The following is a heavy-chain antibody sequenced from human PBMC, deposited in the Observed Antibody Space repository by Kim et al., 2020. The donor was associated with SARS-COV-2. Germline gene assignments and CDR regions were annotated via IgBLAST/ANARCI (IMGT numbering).Heavy chain of an antibody. CDR2: IIPILGIA. J-gene: IGHJ6*01. V-gene: IGHV1-69*04. CDR1: GYTFSSYA. D-gene: IGHD3-10*01. CDR3: ARNRSPLIPLARPSDYGRD. Sequence: SVKVSCKASGYTFSSYAISWVRQAPGQGLEWMGRIIPILGIANYAQKFQGRVTMTTDKSTSTAYMELSSLRSEDTAVYYCARNRSPLIPLARPSDYGRD.